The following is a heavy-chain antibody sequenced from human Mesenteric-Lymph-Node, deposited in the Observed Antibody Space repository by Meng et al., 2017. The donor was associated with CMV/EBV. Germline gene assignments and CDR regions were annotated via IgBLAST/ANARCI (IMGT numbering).Heavy chain of an antibody. Sequence: GGSLRLSCAASGFTFSSYAMHWVRQAPGKGLEWVSGISGDGTYTVYADSVKGRFTISRDNSKHTLFLQMNSLRAEDTAVYYCAARRPDAASSGPATTYFWGQGTLVTVSS. CDR3: AARRPDAASSGPATTYF. CDR2: ISGDGTYT. J-gene: IGHJ4*02. CDR1: GFTFSSYA. D-gene: IGHD1-26*01. V-gene: IGHV3-23*01.